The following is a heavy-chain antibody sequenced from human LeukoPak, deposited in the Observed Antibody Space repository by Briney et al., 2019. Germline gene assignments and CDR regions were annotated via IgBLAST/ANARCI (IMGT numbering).Heavy chain of an antibody. CDR3: APAASYYDFWSGYS. CDR1: GFTFSSYS. CDR2: ISSSSSYI. J-gene: IGHJ5*02. D-gene: IGHD3-3*01. Sequence: GGSLRLSCAASGFTFSSYSMNWVRQAPGKGLEWVSSISSSSSYIYYADSVKGRFTISRDNAKNSLYLLMNSLRAEDTAVYYCAPAASYYDFWSGYSWGQGTLVTVSS. V-gene: IGHV3-21*01.